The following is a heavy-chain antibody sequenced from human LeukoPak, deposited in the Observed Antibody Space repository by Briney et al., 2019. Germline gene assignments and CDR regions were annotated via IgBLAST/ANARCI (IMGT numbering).Heavy chain of an antibody. Sequence: GGSLRLSCAASGFTVSSNFMSWVRQAPGKGLEWVSVIYSGGTTYYADSVKGRFTMSRDNSKNTLYLQMNSLRAEDTAVYYCAKDSNLHYFDYWGQGTLVTVSS. CDR3: AKDSNLHYFDY. CDR2: IYSGGTT. V-gene: IGHV3-53*01. J-gene: IGHJ4*02. CDR1: GFTVSSNF.